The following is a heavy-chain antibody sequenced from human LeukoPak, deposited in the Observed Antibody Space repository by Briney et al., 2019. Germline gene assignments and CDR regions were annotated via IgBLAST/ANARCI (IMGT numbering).Heavy chain of an antibody. J-gene: IGHJ4*02. CDR1: GFIFSNYD. CDR2: IRYDGSDK. CDR3: ASIPGGY. Sequence: GGSLRLSCAASGFIFSNYDMNWVRQAPGKGLEWVAFIRYDGSDKYYADSVKGRFTISRDNSKNTLYLRMNSLRGEETAVFYCASIPGGYWGQGTLVTVSS. D-gene: IGHD2-2*02. V-gene: IGHV3-30*02.